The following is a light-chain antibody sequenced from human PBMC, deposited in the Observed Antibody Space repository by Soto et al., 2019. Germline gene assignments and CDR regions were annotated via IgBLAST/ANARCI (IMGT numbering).Light chain of an antibody. CDR1: XXNIESNY. CDR3: AAWDDSREGV. V-gene: IGLV1-47*01. J-gene: IGLJ1*01. Sequence: QSVLTQPPSASGTPGQRVTIXXSGSXXNIESNYVYLCQQFPGTAPKLLIYRNSQRPSGVPDRFSGSKSGTSASLAISGLRSEDEADYYCAAWDDSREGVFGTGTKLTAL. CDR2: RNS.